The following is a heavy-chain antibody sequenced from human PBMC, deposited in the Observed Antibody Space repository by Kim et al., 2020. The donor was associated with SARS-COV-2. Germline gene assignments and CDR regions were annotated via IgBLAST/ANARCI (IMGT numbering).Heavy chain of an antibody. D-gene: IGHD2-2*01. CDR2: IKQDGSEK. J-gene: IGHJ4*02. V-gene: IGHV3-7*01. Sequence: GGSLRLSCAASGFTFSSYWMSWVRQAPGKGLEWVANIKQDGSEKYYVDSVKGRFTISRDNAKNSLYLQMNSLRAEDTAVYYCARALGYCSSTSCYAIGNFDYWGQGTLVTVSS. CDR1: GFTFSSYW. CDR3: ARALGYCSSTSCYAIGNFDY.